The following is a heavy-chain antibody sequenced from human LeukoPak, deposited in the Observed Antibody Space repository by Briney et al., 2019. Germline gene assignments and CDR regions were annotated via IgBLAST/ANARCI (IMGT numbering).Heavy chain of an antibody. D-gene: IGHD2-15*01. J-gene: IGHJ4*02. CDR2: ISGSTGST. V-gene: IGHV3-23*01. CDR3: AKESAYCTGGTCYPYYFDY. Sequence: GGSLRLSCAASGFTFSSYAMSWVRQAPGKGLEWVSAISGSTGSTYYADSVKGRFTISRDNSKNTLYLQMNSLRAEDTAVYYCAKESAYCTGGTCYPYYFDYWGQGTLVTVSS. CDR1: GFTFSSYA.